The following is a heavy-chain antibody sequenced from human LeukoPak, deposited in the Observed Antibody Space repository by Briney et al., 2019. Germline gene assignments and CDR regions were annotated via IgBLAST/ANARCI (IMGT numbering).Heavy chain of an antibody. D-gene: IGHD4-11*01. CDR3: ARDKGPYSNHLDY. Sequence: PGGSLRLSCAASGFTFSSYGVNWVRQAPGKGLEWVSSISSSSSYIYYADSVKGRFTISRDNAKNSLYLQMNSLRAEDTAVYYCARDKGPYSNHLDYWGQGTLVTVSS. J-gene: IGHJ4*02. CDR1: GFTFSSYG. V-gene: IGHV3-21*01. CDR2: ISSSSSYI.